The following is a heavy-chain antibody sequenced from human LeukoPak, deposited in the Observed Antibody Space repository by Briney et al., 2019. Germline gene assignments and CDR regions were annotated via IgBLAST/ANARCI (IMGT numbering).Heavy chain of an antibody. CDR1: GFTFSSYG. CDR2: IWYDGSNK. D-gene: IGHD2-21*02. J-gene: IGHJ4*02. V-gene: IGHV3-33*01. Sequence: GRSLRLSCAASGFTFSSYGMHWVRQAPGKGLEWVAVIWYDGSNKYYADSVKGRFTISRDNSKNTLYLQMNSLRAEDTAVYYCARVQYCGGDCYSPPWYYLDYWGQGTLVTVSS. CDR3: ARVQYCGGDCYSPPWYYLDY.